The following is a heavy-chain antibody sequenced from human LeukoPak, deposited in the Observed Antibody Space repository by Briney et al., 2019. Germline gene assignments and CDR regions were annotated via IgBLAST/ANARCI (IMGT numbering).Heavy chain of an antibody. J-gene: IGHJ2*01. CDR1: GYTFTSYG. D-gene: IGHD2-8*01. CDR2: ISAYNGNT. V-gene: IGHV1-18*01. Sequence: ASVKVSCKASGYTFTSYGISWVRQAPGQGLEWMGWISAYNGNTNYAQKLQGRVTMTTDTSTSTAYTELRSLRSDATAVYYCARMVYADWYFDLWGRGTLVTVSS. CDR3: ARMVYADWYFDL.